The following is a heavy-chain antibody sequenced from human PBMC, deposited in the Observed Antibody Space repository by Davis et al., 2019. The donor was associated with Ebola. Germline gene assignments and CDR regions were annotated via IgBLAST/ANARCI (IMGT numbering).Heavy chain of an antibody. CDR3: ARGYGSGRHLDY. Sequence: GGSLRLSCAVSGFTFRNYAMNWVRQAPGKGLEWVSAISTSGSSTYYADSVKGRFTISRDNAKSSLYLQMNSLRAEDTAVYYCARGYGSGRHLDYWGQGTLVTVSS. CDR2: ISTSGSST. D-gene: IGHD3-10*01. V-gene: IGHV3-21*01. CDR1: GFTFRNYA. J-gene: IGHJ4*02.